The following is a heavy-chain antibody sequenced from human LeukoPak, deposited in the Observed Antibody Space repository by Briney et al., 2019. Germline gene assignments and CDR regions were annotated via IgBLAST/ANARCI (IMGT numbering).Heavy chain of an antibody. J-gene: IGHJ4*02. D-gene: IGHD1-26*01. CDR1: GYTFTGYY. Sequence: ASVKVSCKASGYTFTGYYMHWVRQAPGQGLEWMGWINPNSGGTNYAQKFQGRVTMTRDTSISTAYMELSRLRSDDTAVYYCARDKGGGSYYDYWGQGTLVTVSP. CDR2: INPNSGGT. V-gene: IGHV1-2*02. CDR3: ARDKGGGSYYDY.